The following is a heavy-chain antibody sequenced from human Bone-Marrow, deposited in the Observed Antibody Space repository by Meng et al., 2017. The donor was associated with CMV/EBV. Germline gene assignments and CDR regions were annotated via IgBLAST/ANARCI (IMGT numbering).Heavy chain of an antibody. J-gene: IGHJ6*02. CDR2: ISYDGNNE. V-gene: IGHV3-30-3*01. CDR3: GVVPAGVIYNMDV. CDR1: GFSFSYYA. D-gene: IGHD2-2*01. Sequence: GESLKISCAASGFSFSYYALHWVRQAPGKGLEWVAVISYDGNNEYYADSVKGRLSISRDNSKKTGYLQMHSLRVEDTAVYYCGVVPAGVIYNMDVWGQGTTVTVSS.